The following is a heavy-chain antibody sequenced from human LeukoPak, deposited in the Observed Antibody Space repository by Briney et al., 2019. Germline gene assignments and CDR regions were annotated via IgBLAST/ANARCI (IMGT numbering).Heavy chain of an antibody. D-gene: IGHD4-17*01. V-gene: IGHV3-66*01. CDR1: GLTVSSNY. Sequence: GGSLRLSCVVSGLTVSSNYMSWVRQAPGKGPEWVSVIYSGGTTNYADSVKGRFIVYRDNTKNTLYLQMNSLRAEDTAVYYRASKLTTGYWGQGTPVTVSS. J-gene: IGHJ4*02. CDR3: ASKLTTGY. CDR2: IYSGGTT.